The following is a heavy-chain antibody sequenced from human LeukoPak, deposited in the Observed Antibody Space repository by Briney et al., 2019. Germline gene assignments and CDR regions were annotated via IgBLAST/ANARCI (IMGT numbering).Heavy chain of an antibody. Sequence: GESLKISCKGSGYSFTSYWIGWVRQMPGKGLEWMGIIYPGDSDTRYSPSFQGHVTISADKTTSTAYLQSGSLKASDTAMYYCARLNERTVTTGGFDYWGQGTLVTVSS. V-gene: IGHV5-51*01. D-gene: IGHD4-11*01. CDR3: ARLNERTVTTGGFDY. CDR1: GYSFTSYW. CDR2: IYPGDSDT. J-gene: IGHJ4*02.